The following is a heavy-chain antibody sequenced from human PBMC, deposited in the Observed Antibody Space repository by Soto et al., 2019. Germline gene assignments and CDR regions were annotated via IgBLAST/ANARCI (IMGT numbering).Heavy chain of an antibody. V-gene: IGHV1-46*01. J-gene: IGHJ4*02. Sequence: ASVKVSCKASGYTLTTYYIHWVRQAPGQGLEWMGIIDPSGRTTNYAQKFQDRVTMTRDTSTNTVYMQLSGLRFEDTAMYYCATNVGSTVGPDFDYWGQGTLVTVSS. CDR2: IDPSGRTT. CDR3: ATNVGSTVGPDFDY. D-gene: IGHD1-26*01. CDR1: GYTLTTYY.